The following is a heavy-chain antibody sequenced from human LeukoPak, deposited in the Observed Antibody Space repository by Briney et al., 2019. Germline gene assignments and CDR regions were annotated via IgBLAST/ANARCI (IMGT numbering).Heavy chain of an antibody. Sequence: SETLSLTCTVSGGSISSSSYYWGWIRQPPGKGLEWIGSIYYSGSTYYNPSLKSRVTISVDTSKNQFSLKLSSVTAADTAVHYCARCLPDALDIWGQGTMVTVSS. CDR1: GGSISSSSYY. CDR3: ARCLPDALDI. V-gene: IGHV4-39*01. J-gene: IGHJ3*02. CDR2: IYYSGST.